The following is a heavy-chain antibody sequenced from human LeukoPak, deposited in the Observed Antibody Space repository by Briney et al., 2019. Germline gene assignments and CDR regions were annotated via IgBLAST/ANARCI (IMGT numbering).Heavy chain of an antibody. J-gene: IGHJ4*02. D-gene: IGHD5-12*01. CDR2: IKQDGSEK. V-gene: IGHV3-7*01. CDR1: GFTFSSYW. Sequence: GSLRLSCAASGFTFSSYWMSWVRQAPGKGLEWVANIKQDGSEKYYVDSVKGRFTISRDNAKNSLYLQMNSLRAEDTAVYYCARDFGSWLRSDYFDYWGQGTLVTVSS. CDR3: ARDFGSWLRSDYFDY.